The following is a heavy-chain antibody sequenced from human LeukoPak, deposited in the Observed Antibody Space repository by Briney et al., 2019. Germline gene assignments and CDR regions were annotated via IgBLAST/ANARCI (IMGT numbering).Heavy chain of an antibody. CDR2: INPNSGGT. D-gene: IGHD3-10*01. J-gene: IGHJ3*02. Sequence: ASVKVSCKASGYTFTGYYMHWVRQAPGQGLEWMGWINPNSGGTNYAQKFQGRVTMTRDTSISTAYMELSRLRSDDTAVYYCARGGSPYYYGSGSFDAFDIWGQGTMVTVSS. CDR1: GYTFTGYY. CDR3: ARGGSPYYYGSGSFDAFDI. V-gene: IGHV1-2*02.